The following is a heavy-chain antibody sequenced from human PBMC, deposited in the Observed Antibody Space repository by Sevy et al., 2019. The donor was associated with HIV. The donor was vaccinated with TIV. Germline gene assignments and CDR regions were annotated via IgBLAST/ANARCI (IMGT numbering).Heavy chain of an antibody. CDR2: IKSETYSGTT. CDR3: ARDFGYCLNGVCHASGMDV. J-gene: IGHJ6*02. Sequence: GGSLRLSCAASGFTFTNAWMNWVRQVPGKGLEWVGRIKSETYSGTTDYAAPVKGRFTISRDDSDNTLYLQMNSLRPEDTAVYYCARDFGYCLNGVCHASGMDVWGPGTTVTVSS. CDR1: GFTFTNAW. V-gene: IGHV3-15*07. D-gene: IGHD2-8*01.